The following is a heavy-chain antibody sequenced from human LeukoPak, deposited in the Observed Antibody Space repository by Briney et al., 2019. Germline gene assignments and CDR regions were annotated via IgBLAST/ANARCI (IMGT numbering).Heavy chain of an antibody. CDR3: ARRVATTTEAYFDY. D-gene: IGHD5-12*01. Sequence: SETLSLTCTVSGGSISSYYWSWIRQPPEKGLEWIGFIYASGITNYNPSLKSRVTISVDRSKNQFSLILTSVTAADTALYYCARRVATTTEAYFDYWGQGTLVTVSS. V-gene: IGHV4-4*09. J-gene: IGHJ4*02. CDR2: IYASGIT. CDR1: GGSISSYY.